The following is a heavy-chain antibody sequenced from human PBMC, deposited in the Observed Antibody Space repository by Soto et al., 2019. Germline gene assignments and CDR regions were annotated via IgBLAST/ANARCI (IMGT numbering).Heavy chain of an antibody. Sequence: SVKVSCKASGGTFSSYAISWVRQAPGQGLEWMGGIIPIFGTANYAQKFQGRVTITADESTSTAYMELSSLRSEDTAVYYCAIVVVPAAIGTSYYYYGMDVWGQGTTVTVS. CDR2: IIPIFGTA. V-gene: IGHV1-69*13. CDR3: AIVVVPAAIGTSYYYYGMDV. J-gene: IGHJ6*02. CDR1: GGTFSSYA. D-gene: IGHD2-2*01.